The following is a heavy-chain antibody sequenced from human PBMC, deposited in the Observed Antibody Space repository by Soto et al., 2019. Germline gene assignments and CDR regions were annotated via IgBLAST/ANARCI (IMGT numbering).Heavy chain of an antibody. J-gene: IGHJ4*02. CDR1: GGSISSYY. D-gene: IGHD5-18*01. CDR3: ARPQGVDTAMAPLDY. CDR2: IYYSGST. Sequence: PSETLSLTCTVYGGSISSYYWSWIRQPPGKGLEWIGYIYYSGSTNYNPSLKSRVTISVDTSKNQFSLKLSSVTAADTAVYYCARPQGVDTAMAPLDYWGQGTLVTVSS. V-gene: IGHV4-59*01.